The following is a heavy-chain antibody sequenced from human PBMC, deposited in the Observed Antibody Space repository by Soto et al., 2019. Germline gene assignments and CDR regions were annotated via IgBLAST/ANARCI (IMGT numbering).Heavy chain of an antibody. D-gene: IGHD1-26*01. Sequence: QVQLQESGPGLVKPSETLSLTCTVYGGSISSYYWSWIRQPPGKGLELIGYIYYSGSTNYNPSLRSRVTISVDTSKNQFSLKLSSVTAADTAVYYCARQIVGATEFDYWGQGTLVTVSS. CDR3: ARQIVGATEFDY. CDR1: GGSISSYY. V-gene: IGHV4-59*08. CDR2: IYYSGST. J-gene: IGHJ4*02.